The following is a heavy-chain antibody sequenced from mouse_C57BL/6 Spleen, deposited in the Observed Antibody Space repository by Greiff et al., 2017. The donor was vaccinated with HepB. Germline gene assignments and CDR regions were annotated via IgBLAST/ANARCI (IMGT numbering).Heavy chain of an antibody. CDR3: AKGIDSSGYAWFAY. CDR1: GFSLTSYG. J-gene: IGHJ3*01. D-gene: IGHD3-2*02. Sequence: VHLVESGPGLVAPSQSLSITCTVSGFSLTSYGVSWVRQPPGKGLEWLGVIWGDGSTNYHSALISRLSISKDNSKSQVFLKLNSLQTDDTATYYCAKGIDSSGYAWFAYWGQGTLVTVSA. CDR2: IWGDGST. V-gene: IGHV2-3*01.